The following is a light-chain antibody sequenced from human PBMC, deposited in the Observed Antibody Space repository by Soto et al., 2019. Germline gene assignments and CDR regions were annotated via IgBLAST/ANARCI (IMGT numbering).Light chain of an antibody. CDR2: AAS. Sequence: DVQMTQSPSSLSASVGDRVTITCRTSQSISSYLNWYQQKPGKAPKLLIYAASNLQSGVPSRFRGSGSGTDFTLTISSLQPEDFATYFCHQTYSTPYTFGQGTKLEIK. J-gene: IGKJ2*01. CDR3: HQTYSTPYT. V-gene: IGKV1-39*01. CDR1: QSISSY.